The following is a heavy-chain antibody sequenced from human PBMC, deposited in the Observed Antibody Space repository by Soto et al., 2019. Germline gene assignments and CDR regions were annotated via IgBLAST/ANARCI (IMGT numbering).Heavy chain of an antibody. V-gene: IGHV3-48*03. D-gene: IGHD1-26*01. J-gene: IGHJ3*02. CDR3: ARIYSGSYHDAFDI. CDR2: ISSSGSTI. Sequence: GGSLRLFCAASGFTFSSYEMNWVRQAPGKGLEWVSYISSSGSTIYYADSVKGRFTISRDNAKNSLYLQMNSLRAEDTAVYYCARIYSGSYHDAFDIWGQGTMGTVSS. CDR1: GFTFSSYE.